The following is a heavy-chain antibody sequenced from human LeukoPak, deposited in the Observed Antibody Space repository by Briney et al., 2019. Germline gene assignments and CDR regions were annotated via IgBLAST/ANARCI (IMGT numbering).Heavy chain of an antibody. D-gene: IGHD3-3*01. J-gene: IGHJ4*02. Sequence: GGSLRLSCAASGFTFSSYWMSWVRQAPGKGLEWVANIKQDGSEKYCVDSVKGRFTISRDNAKNSLYLQMNSLRAEDTAVYYCARRNGGLRFLEWRFDYWGQGTLVTVSS. V-gene: IGHV3-7*01. CDR2: IKQDGSEK. CDR3: ARRNGGLRFLEWRFDY. CDR1: GFTFSSYW.